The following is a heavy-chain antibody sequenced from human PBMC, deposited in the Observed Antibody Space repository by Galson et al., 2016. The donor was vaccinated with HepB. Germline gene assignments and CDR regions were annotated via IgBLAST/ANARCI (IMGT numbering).Heavy chain of an antibody. CDR1: GFSLSTSGMC. CDR2: IDWDEDK. J-gene: IGHJ6*04. Sequence: PALVKPTQTLTLTCTFSGFSLSTSGMCVSWIRQPPGKALEWLALIDWDEDKYYSTSLKTRLTISKDTSKNQVVLTMTSMDPVDTATYYCARMKNYYYGMDGWGAGATVTVSS. V-gene: IGHV2-70*01. CDR3: ARMKNYYYGMDG.